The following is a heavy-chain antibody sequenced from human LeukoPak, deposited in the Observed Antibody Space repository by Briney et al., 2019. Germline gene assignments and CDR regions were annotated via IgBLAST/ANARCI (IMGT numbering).Heavy chain of an antibody. CDR3: ARRLTGSYGDDAFDI. V-gene: IGHV4-30-4*08. J-gene: IGHJ3*02. Sequence: SSETLSLTCTVSGGSISGGDYYWSWIRQPPGKGLEWIGYIYYSGSTYYNPSLKSRVTISVDTSKNQFSLKLSSVTAADTAVYYCARRLTGSYGDDAFDIWGQGTMVTVSS. CDR2: IYYSGST. CDR1: GGSISGGDYY. D-gene: IGHD4-17*01.